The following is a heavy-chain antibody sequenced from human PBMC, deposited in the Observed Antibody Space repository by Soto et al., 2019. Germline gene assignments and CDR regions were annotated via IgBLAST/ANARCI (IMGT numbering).Heavy chain of an antibody. CDR1: GFTFSSYA. J-gene: IGHJ4*02. CDR3: AKDGTMVRGVIISADY. Sequence: GGSLRLSCAASGFTFSSYAMSWVRQAPGKGLEWVSAISGSGGSTYYADSVKGRFTISRDNSKNTLYLQMNSLRAEDTAVYYCAKDGTMVRGVIISADYWGQGTLVTVSS. V-gene: IGHV3-23*01. CDR2: ISGSGGST. D-gene: IGHD3-10*01.